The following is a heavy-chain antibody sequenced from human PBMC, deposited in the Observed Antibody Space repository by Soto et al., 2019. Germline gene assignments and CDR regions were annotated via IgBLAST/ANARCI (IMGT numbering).Heavy chain of an antibody. D-gene: IGHD3-10*01. CDR2: TDPEDGET. J-gene: IGHJ6*02. CDR1: GYTVTEIS. V-gene: IGHV1-24*01. Sequence: ASVKVSCKVSGYTVTEISMHWVRLAPGKGLEWMGLTDPEDGETIYAQEFRGRVTMSEDTATDTASMELSSLRSEDTAVYYCAADSRRSTTPVTKFRGVVIGSRHHYVMDVWGQGTTVTVSS. CDR3: AADSRRSTTPVTKFRGVVIGSRHHYVMDV.